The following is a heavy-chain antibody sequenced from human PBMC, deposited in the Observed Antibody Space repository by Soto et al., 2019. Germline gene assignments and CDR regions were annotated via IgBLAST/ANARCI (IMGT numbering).Heavy chain of an antibody. J-gene: IGHJ6*02. CDR1: GGSISSGGYY. Sequence: SETLSLTCTASGGSISSGGYYWSWIRQHPGKGLEWIGYIYYSGSTYYNPPLKSRVTISVDTSKNQFSLQMSSLRTEDTALYYCVRGRASTTFYALDVWGQGTTVTVSS. CDR2: IYYSGST. D-gene: IGHD2-2*01. V-gene: IGHV4-31*03. CDR3: VRGRASTTFYALDV.